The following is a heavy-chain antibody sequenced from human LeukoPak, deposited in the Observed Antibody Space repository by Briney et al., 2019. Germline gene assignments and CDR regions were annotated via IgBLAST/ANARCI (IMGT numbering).Heavy chain of an antibody. V-gene: IGHV4-34*01. CDR1: AGSISDYH. CDR3: ARGRRALYESSGHRFYYYMDV. Sequence: PSETLSLTCDVYAGSISDYHWSWIRQSPGKGLEGIGEATRRNYNPSLKSRVIMSVDTSKNQFSLNLTSVTAADTAVYSCARGRRALYESSGHRFYYYMDVWAKGTTVIVSS. D-gene: IGHD3-22*01. CDR2: ATRR. J-gene: IGHJ6*03.